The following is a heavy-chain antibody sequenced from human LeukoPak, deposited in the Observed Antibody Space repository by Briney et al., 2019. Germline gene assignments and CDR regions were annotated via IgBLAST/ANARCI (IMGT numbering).Heavy chain of an antibody. J-gene: IGHJ4*02. D-gene: IGHD3-10*01. CDR3: AKLSYYGSAYYFDY. CDR1: DGSISGYY. CDR2: IYHSGTT. Sequence: SETLSLTCTVSDGSISGYYWSWIRQSPDKGLEYIGYIYHSGTTNYNPSLKSRVTMSVDTSKNQFSLRLTSVTAADTALYYCAKLSYYGSAYYFDYWGQGTLVTVSP. V-gene: IGHV4-59*12.